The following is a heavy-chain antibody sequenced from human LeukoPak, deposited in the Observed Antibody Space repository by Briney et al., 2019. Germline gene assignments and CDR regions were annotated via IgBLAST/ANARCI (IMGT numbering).Heavy chain of an antibody. D-gene: IGHD6-25*01. CDR2: ISDDGSNT. Sequence: GGSLRLSCAASLLTFSYYWMHLVGQAPGTGRVGVSRISDDGSNTNYADFVKGRFTISRDNAKNTLYLQMDSLRAEDTAVYYCARDDGHYSSDSFLDYWGQGALVTVSS. CDR1: LLTFSYYW. J-gene: IGHJ4*02. V-gene: IGHV3-74*01. CDR3: ARDDGHYSSDSFLDY.